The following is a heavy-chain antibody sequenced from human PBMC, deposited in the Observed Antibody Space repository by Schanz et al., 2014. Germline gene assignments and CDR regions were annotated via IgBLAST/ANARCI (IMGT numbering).Heavy chain of an antibody. D-gene: IGHD3-3*01. Sequence: EVQLVESGGGLVQPGGSLRLSCAASGITFSSHSFNWVRQAPGKGLEWISYITYNGGTIYYADSVKGRFTMSRDNAKNSVFLQMNSLRAEDTAVYYCVRDSFFAFDYWGQGTLXTVSS. V-gene: IGHV3-48*01. CDR1: GITFSSHS. CDR2: ITYNGGTI. CDR3: VRDSFFAFDY. J-gene: IGHJ4*02.